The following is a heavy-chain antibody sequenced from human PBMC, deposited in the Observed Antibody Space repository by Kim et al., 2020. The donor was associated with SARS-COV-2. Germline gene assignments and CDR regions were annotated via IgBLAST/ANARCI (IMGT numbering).Heavy chain of an antibody. J-gene: IGHJ4*02. CDR2: INHSGST. CDR1: GGSFSGYY. Sequence: SETLSLTCAVYGGSFSGYYWSWIRQPPGKGLEWIGEINHSGSTNYNPFLKSRVTISVDTSKNQFSLKLSSVTAADTAVYYCARFDYGDYPFDYWGQGTLV. CDR3: ARFDYGDYPFDY. D-gene: IGHD4-17*01. V-gene: IGHV4-34*01.